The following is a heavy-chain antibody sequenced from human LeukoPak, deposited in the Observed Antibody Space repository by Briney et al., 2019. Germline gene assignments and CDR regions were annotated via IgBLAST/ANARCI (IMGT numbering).Heavy chain of an antibody. CDR2: IYTSGST. D-gene: IGHD6-13*01. CDR1: GGSISNYY. CDR3: ARGRGYSSSLVH. V-gene: IGHV4-4*07. Sequence: SETLSLTCTVSGGSISNYYWSWIRQPAGKGLEWIGRIYTSGSTNYNPSLKSRVTMSVDTPKNQFSLKLSSVTAADTAVYYCARGRGYSSSLVHWGQGTLVTVSS. J-gene: IGHJ4*02.